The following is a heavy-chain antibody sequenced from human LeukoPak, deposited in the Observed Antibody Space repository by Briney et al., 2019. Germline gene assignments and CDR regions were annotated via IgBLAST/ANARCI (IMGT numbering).Heavy chain of an antibody. CDR2: IHPSGST. V-gene: IGHV4-4*07. J-gene: IGHJ4*02. CDR1: GDSISCFF. CDR3: ARVPPPDFDF. Sequence: SETLSPTCTFSGDSISCFFWSLIRPPAGEGLGGVGRIHPSGSTNYTPYLKSRVTLSVDTSKNQFSLKLSSVTAADTAVYYCARVPPPDFDFGGRGTLVSVPS. D-gene: IGHD4/OR15-4a*01.